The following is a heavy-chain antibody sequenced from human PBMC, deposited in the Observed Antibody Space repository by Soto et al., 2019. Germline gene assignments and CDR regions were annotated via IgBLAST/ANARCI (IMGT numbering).Heavy chain of an antibody. CDR2: ISYDGRNK. CDR1: GFAFSSYA. V-gene: IGHV3-30*04. Sequence: QVQLVESGGGVVQPGRSLRLSCAASGFAFSSYAMHWVRQAPGKGLEWVAVISYDGRNKYYAVSVKGRFTISRDNSKNTLYLQMNSLRGKDTVVYYCARDFFGSGDWGAGTLGTVSS. D-gene: IGHD3-10*01. CDR3: ARDFFGSGD. J-gene: IGHJ4*02.